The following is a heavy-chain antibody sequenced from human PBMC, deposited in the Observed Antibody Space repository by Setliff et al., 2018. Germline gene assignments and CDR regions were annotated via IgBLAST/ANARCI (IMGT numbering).Heavy chain of an antibody. CDR2: IWDDGVKK. Sequence: GGSLRLSCAASGFTFSTYRMHWVRQAPGKGLEWVAVIWDDGVKKYHADSVKGRFTISRDNSKNTLYLQMNSLRPEDTAVYYCAKEVGNYWGQGTLVTVSS. CDR1: GFTFSTYR. CDR3: AKEVGNY. V-gene: IGHV3-30*02. J-gene: IGHJ4*02.